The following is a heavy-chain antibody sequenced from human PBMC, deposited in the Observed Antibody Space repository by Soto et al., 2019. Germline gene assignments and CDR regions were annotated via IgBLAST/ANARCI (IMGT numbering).Heavy chain of an antibody. CDR1: GGSISGYY. J-gene: IGHJ4*02. Sequence: SETLSLTCTLSGGSISGYYWSWIRQPPGKGLEWIGYVYYSGSTKYNPSLESRVTISVDMSNNQFSLMLTSVTAADTAVYYCARYRRTDAEGYRLDFWGQGTLVTVSS. CDR2: VYYSGST. V-gene: IGHV4-59*01. CDR3: ARYRRTDAEGYRLDF. D-gene: IGHD5-12*01.